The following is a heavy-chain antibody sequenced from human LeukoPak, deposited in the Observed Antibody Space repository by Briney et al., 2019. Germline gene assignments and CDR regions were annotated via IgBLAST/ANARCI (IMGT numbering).Heavy chain of an antibody. CDR2: ISGSGGST. CDR1: GFTFSSYA. J-gene: IGHJ4*02. V-gene: IGHV3-23*01. Sequence: GGSLRLSCAASGFTFSSYAMSWVRQAPGKGLEWVSAISGSGGSTYYADSVKSRFTISRDNSKNTLYLQMNSLRAEDTAVYYCAKGSSGSYYPFDYWGQGTLVTVSS. D-gene: IGHD3-10*01. CDR3: AKGSSGSYYPFDY.